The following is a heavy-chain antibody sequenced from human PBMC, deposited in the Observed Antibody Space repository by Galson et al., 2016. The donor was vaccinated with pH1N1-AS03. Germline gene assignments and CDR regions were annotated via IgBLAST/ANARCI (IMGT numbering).Heavy chain of an antibody. J-gene: IGHJ1*01. D-gene: IGHD1-14*01. CDR1: GDSFSSYA. CDR2: IIPIFGKP. CDR3: ARDGPGIVRANAH. V-gene: IGHV1-69*01. Sequence: CKASGDSFSSYAFTWVRLAPGQGLEWMGGIIPIFGKPQYAQKFQGRVTITADESTTTVYMDLSSLISDDTAMYYCARDGPGIVRANAHWGQGTLVTVSS.